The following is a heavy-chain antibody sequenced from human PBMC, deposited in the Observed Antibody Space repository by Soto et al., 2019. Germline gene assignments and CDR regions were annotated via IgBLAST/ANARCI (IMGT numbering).Heavy chain of an antibody. CDR1: GFTFDDYA. CDR2: ISWNSGSI. D-gene: IGHD4-17*01. V-gene: IGHV3-9*01. J-gene: IGHJ4*02. CDR3: ARDDYGESSLDY. Sequence: PGGSLRLSCAASGFTFDDYAMHWVRQAPGKGLEWVSGISWNSGSIGYADSVKGRFTISRDNAKNSLYLQMNSLRAEDTALYYCARDDYGESSLDYWGQGTLVTVSS.